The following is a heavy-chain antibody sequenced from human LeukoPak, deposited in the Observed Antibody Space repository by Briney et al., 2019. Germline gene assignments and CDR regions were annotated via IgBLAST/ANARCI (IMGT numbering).Heavy chain of an antibody. Sequence: GGSLRLPCAASGFTFSSYSMNWVRQAPGKGLEWVSSISSSSSYIYYADSVKGRFTISRDNAKDSLYLQMNSLRAEDTAVYYCATRTIVGATSIVYFDYWGQGTLVTVSS. CDR1: GFTFSSYS. CDR2: ISSSSSYI. CDR3: ATRTIVGATSIVYFDY. V-gene: IGHV3-21*01. D-gene: IGHD1-26*01. J-gene: IGHJ4*02.